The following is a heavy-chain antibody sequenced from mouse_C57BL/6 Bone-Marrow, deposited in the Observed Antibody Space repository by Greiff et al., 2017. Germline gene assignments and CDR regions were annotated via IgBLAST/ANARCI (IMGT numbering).Heavy chain of an antibody. CDR1: GYTFTSYW. CDR3: ESRTVVARRSLYAMDY. V-gene: IGHV1-61*01. D-gene: IGHD1-1*01. J-gene: IGHJ4*01. CDR2: IYPSDSET. Sequence: VQLQQPGAELVRPGSSVKLSCKASGYTFTSYWMDWVKQRPGQGLEWIGNIYPSDSETHYNQKFKDKATLTVDKSSSPAYMQLSSLTSEDSAVYYCESRTVVARRSLYAMDYWGQGTSVTVSS.